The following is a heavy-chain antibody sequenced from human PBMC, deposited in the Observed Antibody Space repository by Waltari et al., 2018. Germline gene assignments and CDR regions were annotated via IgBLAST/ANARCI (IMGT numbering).Heavy chain of an antibody. D-gene: IGHD1-26*01. Sequence: EVQLVESGGGVVQPGGYLRLSCAASGFTFSSYWMPWVRQAPGKGLLWFSRINSYVSSTSYADSVKVRFTISRDNAKNTLYLQMNSLRAEDTAVYYCARYRGSPDYWGQGTLVTVSS. CDR2: INSYVSST. CDR3: ARYRGSPDY. V-gene: IGHV3-74*01. CDR1: GFTFSSYW. J-gene: IGHJ4*02.